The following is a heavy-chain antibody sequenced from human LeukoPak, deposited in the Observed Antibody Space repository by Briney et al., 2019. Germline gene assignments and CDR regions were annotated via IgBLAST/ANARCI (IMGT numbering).Heavy chain of an antibody. CDR1: GGSFSGYY. D-gene: IGHD3-10*01. V-gene: IGHV4-34*01. J-gene: IGHJ4*02. CDR2: INHSGST. Sequence: SETLSLTCAVYGGSFSGYYWSWIRQPPGKGPEWIGEINHSGSTNYNPSLKSRVTISVDTSKNQFSLKLSSVTAADTAVYYCARADFSRYYYGSGSYYLAHSRFRGGGFDYWGQGTLVTVSS. CDR3: ARADFSRYYYGSGSYYLAHSRFRGGGFDY.